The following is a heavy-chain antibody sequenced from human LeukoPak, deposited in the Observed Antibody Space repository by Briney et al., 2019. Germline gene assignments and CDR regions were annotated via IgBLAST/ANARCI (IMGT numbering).Heavy chain of an antibody. J-gene: IGHJ4*02. CDR1: GFTFSSYG. CDR3: ARDRSVDTALDY. CDR2: IWYDGSNK. V-gene: IGHV3-33*01. Sequence: GGSLRLSCAASGFTFSSYGMHWVRQAPGKGLEWVAVIWYDGSNKYYADSVKGRFTISRDNSKNTLYLQMNSLRAEDTAVYYCARDRSVDTALDYWGQGTLVTASS. D-gene: IGHD5-18*01.